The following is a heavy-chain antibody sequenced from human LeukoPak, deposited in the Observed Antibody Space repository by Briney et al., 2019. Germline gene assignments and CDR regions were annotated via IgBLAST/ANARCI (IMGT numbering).Heavy chain of an antibody. CDR3: ARVGGGPDY. CDR1: GGSISSGSYF. Sequence: SETLSPTCTVSGGSISSGSYFWSWIRQPAGKGLEWIGRIYTSGSTNYNPSLKSRVTISVDTSKNHFSLKLTSVTAADTAVYYCARVGGGPDYWGQGTLVTVSS. CDR2: IYTSGST. J-gene: IGHJ4*02. V-gene: IGHV4-61*02. D-gene: IGHD2-15*01.